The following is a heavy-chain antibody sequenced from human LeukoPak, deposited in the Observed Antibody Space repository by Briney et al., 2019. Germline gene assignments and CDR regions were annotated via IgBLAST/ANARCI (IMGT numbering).Heavy chain of an antibody. D-gene: IGHD3-22*01. V-gene: IGHV5-51*01. CDR1: GYSFTSYW. CDR2: IYPGDSDT. CDR3: ARNYYDSSGYYSGFDY. J-gene: IGHJ4*02. Sequence: RGESLKISCKGSGYSFTSYWIGWVRQMPGKGLEWMGIIYPGDSDTRYSPSFQGQVTISADKSISTAYLRWSSLKASDTAMYYCARNYYDSSGYYSGFDYWGQGTLVTVSS.